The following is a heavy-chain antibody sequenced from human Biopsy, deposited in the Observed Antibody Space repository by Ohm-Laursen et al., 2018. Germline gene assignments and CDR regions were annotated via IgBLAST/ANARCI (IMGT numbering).Heavy chain of an antibody. J-gene: IGHJ6*02. CDR1: GGSISSDY. CDR3: ARATNSTGWPYYYFYGMGV. V-gene: IGHV4-59*01. Sequence: SETLSFTCSVSGGSISSDYWSWIRQTPGKGLEWIGYIYYSGSTNYNPSLKSRVTISVDTSKNQFSLRLNSVTAADTAVYYCARATNSTGWPYYYFYGMGVWGQGTTVTVSS. D-gene: IGHD2/OR15-2a*01. CDR2: IYYSGST.